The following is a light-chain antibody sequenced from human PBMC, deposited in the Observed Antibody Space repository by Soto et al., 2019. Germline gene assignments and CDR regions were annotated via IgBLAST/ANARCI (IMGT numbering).Light chain of an antibody. CDR3: QHYNSYSEA. CDR1: QSISSW. Sequence: DIQMTQSPSTLSASVGDRFTITCGASQSISSWLAWYQQKPGKAPKLLIYKASTLKSGVTSRFSGSGSGTEFTLTISSLQPDDFATYYCQHYNSYSEAVGPGTKVDIK. V-gene: IGKV1-5*03. CDR2: KAS. J-gene: IGKJ1*01.